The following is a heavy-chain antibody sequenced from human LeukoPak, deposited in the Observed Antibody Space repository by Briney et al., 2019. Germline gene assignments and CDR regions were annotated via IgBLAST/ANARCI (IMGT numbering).Heavy chain of an antibody. Sequence: GESLKISCKGSGYSFTTYWIAWVRQMPGKGLEWMGIIYPGGSDIRYSPSFQGQVTISADKSISTAYLQWSSLKASDTAMYYCARIDVSGKYLDHWGQGTLFTVSS. CDR3: ARIDVSGKYLDH. V-gene: IGHV5-51*01. CDR1: GYSFTTYW. D-gene: IGHD3-10*01. CDR2: IYPGGSDI. J-gene: IGHJ4*02.